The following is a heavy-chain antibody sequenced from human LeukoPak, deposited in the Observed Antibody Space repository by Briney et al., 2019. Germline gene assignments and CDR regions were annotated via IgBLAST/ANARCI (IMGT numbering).Heavy chain of an antibody. J-gene: IGHJ6*02. CDR3: AEDPVAGTFRPYYGMDV. CDR2: IYYSGST. Sequence: PSETLSLTCAVYGGSFSSYYWGWIRQPPGKGLEWIGSIYYSGSTYYNPSLKSRVTISVDTSKNQFSLKLSSVTAADTAVYYCAEDPVAGTFRPYYGMDVWGQGTTVTVSS. D-gene: IGHD6-19*01. CDR1: GGSFSSYY. V-gene: IGHV4-39*01.